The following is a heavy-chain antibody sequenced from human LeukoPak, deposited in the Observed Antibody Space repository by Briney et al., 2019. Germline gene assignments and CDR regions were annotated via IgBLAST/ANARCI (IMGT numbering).Heavy chain of an antibody. CDR3: GRRRIDCSDTGCYVDY. D-gene: IGHD2-15*01. Sequence: ASVKVSCKASGYTFTGYYIHWMRQAPGQGLEWMGWMNPNRGDTNYGQKFQGRVTMTRDTPINTAYMELSGLTSDDTAVYYCGRRRIDCSDTGCYVDYWGQGTLVTVSS. V-gene: IGHV1-2*02. CDR1: GYTFTGYY. CDR2: MNPNRGDT. J-gene: IGHJ4*02.